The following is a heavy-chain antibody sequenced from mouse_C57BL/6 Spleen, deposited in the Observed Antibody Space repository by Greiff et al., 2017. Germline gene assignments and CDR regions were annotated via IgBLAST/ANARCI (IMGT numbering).Heavy chain of an antibody. Sequence: VHVKQSGAELVRPGASVKLSCTASGFNIKDDYMHWVKPRPEQGLEWIGWIDPENGDTEYASKFQGKATITADTSSNTAYLQLSSLTSEDTAVYYCTTGITTVVGFDYWGQGTTLTVSS. CDR2: IDPENGDT. CDR3: TTGITTVVGFDY. V-gene: IGHV14-4*01. J-gene: IGHJ2*01. D-gene: IGHD1-1*01. CDR1: GFNIKDDY.